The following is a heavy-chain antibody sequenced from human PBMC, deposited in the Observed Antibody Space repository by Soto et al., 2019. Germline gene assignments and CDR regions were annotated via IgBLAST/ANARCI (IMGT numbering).Heavy chain of an antibody. CDR2: ISSSGSYI. D-gene: IGHD4-4*01. V-gene: IGHV3-21*01. CDR3: ARDRPLLSAVTPHGYFDY. Sequence: RLSFAASGFTFSSYSMNWVRQAPGKGLEWVSSISSSGSYIYYADSVKGRFTISRDNAKNSLYLQMNSLRAEDTAVYYCARDRPLLSAVTPHGYFDYWGQGTLVTVSS. CDR1: GFTFSSYS. J-gene: IGHJ4*02.